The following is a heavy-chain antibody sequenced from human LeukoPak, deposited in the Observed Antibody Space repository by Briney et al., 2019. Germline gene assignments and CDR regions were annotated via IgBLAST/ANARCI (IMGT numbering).Heavy chain of an antibody. CDR3: ARLYSSSSGKAFDI. V-gene: IGHV3-74*01. J-gene: IGHJ3*02. CDR1: GFTFSSYR. Sequence: PGGSLRLSCAASGFTFSSYRMHWVRQAPGKGLVWVSRISSDGSTRYADSVKGRFTISRDNAKNTLYLQMNSLRAEDTAVYYCARLYSSSSGKAFDIWGQGTMVTVSS. CDR2: ISSDGST. D-gene: IGHD6-6*01.